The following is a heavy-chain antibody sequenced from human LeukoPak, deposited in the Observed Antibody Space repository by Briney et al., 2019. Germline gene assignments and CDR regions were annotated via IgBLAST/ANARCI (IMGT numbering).Heavy chain of an antibody. D-gene: IGHD3-22*01. CDR2: IYYSGST. J-gene: IGHJ4*02. CDR1: GGSISSYY. V-gene: IGHV4-59*06. CDR3: ARYYYDSSGYYYFDY. Sequence: SETLSLTCTVSGGSISSYYWSWIRQPPGKGLEWIGYIYYSGSTYYNPSLKSRVTISVDTSKSQFSLKLSSVTAADTAVYYCARYYYDSSGYYYFDYWGQGTLVTVSS.